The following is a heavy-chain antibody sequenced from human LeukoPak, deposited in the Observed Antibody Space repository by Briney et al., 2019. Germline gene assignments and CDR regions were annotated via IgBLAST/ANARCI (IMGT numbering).Heavy chain of an antibody. CDR3: AREFWSGYPPDAFDI. J-gene: IGHJ3*02. Sequence: SVKVSCKASGGTFSSYAISWVRQAPGQGLEWMGGIIPIFGTANYAQKFQGRVTITADESTSTAYMELSSLRSEDTAVYYCAREFWSGYPPDAFDIWGQGTMVTVSS. V-gene: IGHV1-69*13. CDR2: IIPIFGTA. CDR1: GGTFSSYA. D-gene: IGHD3-3*01.